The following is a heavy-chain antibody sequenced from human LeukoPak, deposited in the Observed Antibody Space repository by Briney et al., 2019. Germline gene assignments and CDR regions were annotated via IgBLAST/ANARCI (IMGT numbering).Heavy chain of an antibody. D-gene: IGHD1-26*01. CDR3: ARTRYSGSYFDY. Sequence: SETLSLTCTVSGGSISSYYWSWIRQPPGKGLEWIGYIYYSGSTNYNPSLKSRGTISVDTSKDQFSLNLTSVTAADTAIYYCARTRYSGSYFDYWGQGILVTVSS. J-gene: IGHJ4*02. CDR2: IYYSGST. CDR1: GGSISSYY. V-gene: IGHV4-59*01.